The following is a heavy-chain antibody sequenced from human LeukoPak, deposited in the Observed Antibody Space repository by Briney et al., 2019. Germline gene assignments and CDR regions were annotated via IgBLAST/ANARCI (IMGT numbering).Heavy chain of an antibody. V-gene: IGHV4-39*01. CDR3: ASLMTTVTRPDY. CDR1: GGSISSSSYY. Sequence: KPSETLSLTCTVSGGSISSSSYYWGWIRQPPGQGLEWIGSIYYSGSTYYNPSLKSRVTISVDTSKNQFSLKLSSVTAADTAVYYCASLMTTVTRPDYWGQGTLVTVSS. J-gene: IGHJ4*02. D-gene: IGHD4-17*01. CDR2: IYYSGST.